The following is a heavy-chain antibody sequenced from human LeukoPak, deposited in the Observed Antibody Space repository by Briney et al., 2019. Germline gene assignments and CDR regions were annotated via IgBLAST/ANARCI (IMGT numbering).Heavy chain of an antibody. CDR1: GYSISSGYY. Sequence: PSETLSLTCTVSGYSISSGYYWGWIRQPPGKGLEWIGSIYHSGSTYYNPSLRSRVTISVDTSKNQFSLKLSSVTAADTAVYYCARVSVSGVSAGYYYYMDVWGKGTTVTVSS. V-gene: IGHV4-38-2*02. D-gene: IGHD2-8*02. CDR2: IYHSGST. J-gene: IGHJ6*03. CDR3: ARVSVSGVSAGYYYYMDV.